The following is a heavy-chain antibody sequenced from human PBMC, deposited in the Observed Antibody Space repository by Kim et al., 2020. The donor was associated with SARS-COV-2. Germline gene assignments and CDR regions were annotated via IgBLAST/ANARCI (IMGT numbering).Heavy chain of an antibody. CDR3: AKDRHYYGSGSYYNPGY. J-gene: IGHJ4*02. CDR1: GFTFSSYG. CDR2: ISYDGSNK. Sequence: GGSLRLSCAASGFTFSSYGMHWVRQAPGKGLEWVAVISYDGSNKYYADSVKGRFTISRDNSKNTLYLQMNSLRAEDTAVYYCAKDRHYYGSGSYYNPGYWGQGTLVTVSS. D-gene: IGHD3-10*01. V-gene: IGHV3-30*18.